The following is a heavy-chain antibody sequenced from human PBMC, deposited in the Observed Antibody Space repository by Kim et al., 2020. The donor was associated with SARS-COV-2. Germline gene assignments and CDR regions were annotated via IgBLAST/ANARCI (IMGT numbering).Heavy chain of an antibody. V-gene: IGHV3-74*01. J-gene: IGHJ6*02. D-gene: IGHD6-19*01. CDR3: AIGTISGGRNDMDV. Sequence: ADSVRGRCSISRDSAKNTLYLQMNSLRAEGTAVYYCAIGTISGGRNDMDVWGQGTTVTVSS.